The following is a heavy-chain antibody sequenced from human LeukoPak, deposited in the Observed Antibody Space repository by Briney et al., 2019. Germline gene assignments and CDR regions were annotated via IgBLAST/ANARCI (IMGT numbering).Heavy chain of an antibody. V-gene: IGHV4-34*01. Sequence: PSETLSLTCAVYGGSFSGYYWSWIRQPPGKGLEWIGEINHSGSTNYNPSLKSRVTISVDTSKNQFSLKLSSVTAADTAVYYCARGLLTTGYYFDYWGQGTLVTVSS. CDR3: ARGLLTTGYYFDY. CDR1: GGSFSGYY. D-gene: IGHD4-17*01. J-gene: IGHJ4*02. CDR2: INHSGST.